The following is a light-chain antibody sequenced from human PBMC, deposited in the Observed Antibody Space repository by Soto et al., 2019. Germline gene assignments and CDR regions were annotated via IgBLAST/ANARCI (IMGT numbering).Light chain of an antibody. J-gene: IGKJ4*01. Sequence: EIVLTQYPATLSLSPGERATLSCRASQSVNNYLASYQQKPGQAPRLLIYDASSRATDIPARLSGSGSGTYFTLTISSLEPEDFATYYCQQRSNWPLTFGGGTKGEIK. CDR1: QSVNNY. CDR3: QQRSNWPLT. V-gene: IGKV3-11*01. CDR2: DAS.